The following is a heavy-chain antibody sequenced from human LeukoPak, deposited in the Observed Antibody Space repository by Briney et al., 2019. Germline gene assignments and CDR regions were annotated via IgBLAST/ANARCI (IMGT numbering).Heavy chain of an antibody. D-gene: IGHD3-10*01. CDR1: SASMSSGGYR. CDR3: ARVNYGSATKEDY. J-gene: IGHJ4*02. Sequence: SETLSLTCTVSSASMSSGGYRWNWIRQHPGTGLEWIGYIYYSGSTYYNPSLKSRVTISVDTSENQFSLKLSSVTAADTAVYYCARVNYGSATKEDYWGQGTLVTVSS. V-gene: IGHV4-31*03. CDR2: IYYSGST.